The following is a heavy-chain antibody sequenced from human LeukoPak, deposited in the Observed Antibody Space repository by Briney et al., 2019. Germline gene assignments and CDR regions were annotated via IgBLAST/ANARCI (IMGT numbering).Heavy chain of an antibody. Sequence: PSQTLSLTCTVSGGSISSGGCYWSWIRQHPRKGLEWIGYIYYSGSTYYNPSLKSRVTISLDTSKNQFSLKLSYVTPADTAVYYCARDYVLLCFGEFQGYYGMGVGGKGPRVTVST. V-gene: IGHV4-31*03. D-gene: IGHD3-10*01. CDR3: ARDYVLLCFGEFQGYYGMGV. CDR2: IYYSGST. CDR1: GGSISSGGCY. J-gene: IGHJ6*04.